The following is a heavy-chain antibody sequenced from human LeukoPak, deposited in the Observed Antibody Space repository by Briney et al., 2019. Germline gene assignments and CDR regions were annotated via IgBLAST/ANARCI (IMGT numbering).Heavy chain of an antibody. V-gene: IGHV1-69*04. CDR2: ITPILGIA. Sequence: GASVKVSCKASGGTFSSYAISWVRQAPGQGLEWMGRITPILGIANYAQKFQGRVTITADKSTSTAYMELSSLRSEDTAVYYCARYYYDSSGYYYYFDYWGQGTLVTVSS. CDR1: GGTFSSYA. CDR3: ARYYYDSSGYYYYFDY. D-gene: IGHD3-22*01. J-gene: IGHJ4*02.